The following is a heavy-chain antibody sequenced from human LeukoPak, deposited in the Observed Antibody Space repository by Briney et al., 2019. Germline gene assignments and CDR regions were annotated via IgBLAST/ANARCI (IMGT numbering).Heavy chain of an antibody. CDR3: TRGPIQVWLYYGMDV. J-gene: IGHJ6*02. V-gene: IGHV3-49*04. Sequence: PGGSLRLSCTASGFTFGDHAMRWVRQAPGKGLEWVGFIRSKAYGGTTEYAASVKGRFIISRDDSKSIAYLQMNSLKTEDTAVYYCTRGPIQVWLYYGMDVWGQGTTVIVSS. CDR2: IRSKAYGGTT. CDR1: GFTFGDHA. D-gene: IGHD5-18*01.